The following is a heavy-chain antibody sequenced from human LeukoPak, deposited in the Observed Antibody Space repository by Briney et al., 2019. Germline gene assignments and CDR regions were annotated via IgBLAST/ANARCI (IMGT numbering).Heavy chain of an antibody. CDR2: IIPIFGTA. CDR1: GGTFSSYA. J-gene: IGHJ4*02. CDR3: ARERFDSSGYYKLDY. D-gene: IGHD3-22*01. V-gene: IGHV1-69*13. Sequence: ASVKVSCKASGGTFSSYAISWVRQAPGQGLEWMGGIIPIFGTANYAQKFQGRVTITADESTSTAYMELSSLRSEDTAVYYCARERFDSSGYYKLDYWGQGTLVTVSS.